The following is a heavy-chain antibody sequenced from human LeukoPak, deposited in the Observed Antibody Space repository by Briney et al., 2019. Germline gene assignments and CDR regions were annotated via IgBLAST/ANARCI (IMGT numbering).Heavy chain of an antibody. Sequence: PSETLSLTCTVSGGSISNYYWSWSRQPAGKGLEWIGRIYTSWTTHYNPSLKSRVTISVDKSKNQFSLKLSSVTAADTAVYYCARLRGYSYGPFDYWGQGTLVTVSS. CDR1: GGSISNYY. J-gene: IGHJ4*02. CDR3: ARLRGYSYGPFDY. D-gene: IGHD5-18*01. V-gene: IGHV4-4*07. CDR2: IYTSWTT.